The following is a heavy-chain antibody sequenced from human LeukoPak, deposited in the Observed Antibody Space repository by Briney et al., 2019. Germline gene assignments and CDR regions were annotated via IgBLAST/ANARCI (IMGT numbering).Heavy chain of an antibody. CDR2: IYYSGST. Sequence: SETLSLTCAISGASITSTKYFWGWIRQPPGKGLEWIGYIYYSGSTNYNPSLKSRVTISVDTSKNQFSLKLSSVTAADTAVYYCARHAYLYGSGPYYFDYWGQGTLVTVSS. CDR1: GASITSTKYF. J-gene: IGHJ4*02. V-gene: IGHV4-61*05. CDR3: ARHAYLYGSGPYYFDY. D-gene: IGHD3-10*01.